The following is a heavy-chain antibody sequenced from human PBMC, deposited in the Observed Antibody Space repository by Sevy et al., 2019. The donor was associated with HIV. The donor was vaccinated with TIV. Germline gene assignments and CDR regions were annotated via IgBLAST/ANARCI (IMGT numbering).Heavy chain of an antibody. D-gene: IGHD3-22*01. J-gene: IGHJ3*02. CDR3: AREMGYYDSSVGEDAFDI. Sequence: GESLKISCAASGFTFSSYWMSWVRQAPGKGLEWVANIKQDGSEKYYFDSVKGRFTISRDNAKNSLYLQMNSLRAEDTAVYYCAREMGYYDSSVGEDAFDIWGQGTMVTVSS. CDR1: GFTFSSYW. CDR2: IKQDGSEK. V-gene: IGHV3-7*03.